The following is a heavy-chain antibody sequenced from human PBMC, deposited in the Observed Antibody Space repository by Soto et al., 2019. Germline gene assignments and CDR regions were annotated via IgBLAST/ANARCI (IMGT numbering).Heavy chain of an antibody. CDR1: GFTFSSYW. CDR3: AREMHLGSGWGDIDI. J-gene: IGHJ4*02. CDR2: INEDGSKK. D-gene: IGHD6-19*01. Sequence: EVQLVESGGGLVQPGGSLRLSCTGSGFTFSSYWMSWVRQAPGKGLKWVANINEDGSKKFYVDSVKGRFTISKDNAKNSLSLQLGSLRADDTAVYYCAREMHLGSGWGDIDIWGRGTMVTVSS. V-gene: IGHV3-7*03.